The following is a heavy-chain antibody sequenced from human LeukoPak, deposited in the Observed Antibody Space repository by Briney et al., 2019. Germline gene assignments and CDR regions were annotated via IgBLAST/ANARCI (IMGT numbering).Heavy chain of an antibody. CDR1: GYTFTGYY. D-gene: IGHD6-13*01. V-gene: IGHV1-2*02. J-gene: IGHJ4*02. Sequence: GASVKVSCKASGYTFTGYYMHWVRQAPGQGLEWMGWINPNSGGTNYAQKFQGRVTMTRDTSISTAYMELSRLRSDDTAVYYCARYSSPGFRYYFDYWGQGTLVTVPS. CDR3: ARYSSPGFRYYFDY. CDR2: INPNSGGT.